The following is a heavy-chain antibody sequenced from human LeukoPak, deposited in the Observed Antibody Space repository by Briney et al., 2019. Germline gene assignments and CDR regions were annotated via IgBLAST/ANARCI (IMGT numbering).Heavy chain of an antibody. V-gene: IGHV2-70*04. J-gene: IGHJ4*02. CDR2: IDWDDDK. CDR1: GFSLSTNGMR. D-gene: IGHD5-12*01. CDR3: ARMIVATFFDY. Sequence: SGPTLVNPTRTLTLTCTFSGFSLSTNGMRVSWIRQPPGKALEWLARIDWDDDKFYSTSLKTRLTISKDTSKNQVVLTMTNMDPVDTATYYCARMIVATFFDYWGQGTLVTVSS.